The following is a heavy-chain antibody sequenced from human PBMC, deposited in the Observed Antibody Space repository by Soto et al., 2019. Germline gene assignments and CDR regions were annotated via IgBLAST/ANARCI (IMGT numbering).Heavy chain of an antibody. Sequence: QVQLVESGGGVVQPGRSLRLSCAASGFTFSSYGMHWVRQAPGKGLEWVAVIWYDGSNKYYADSVKGRFTISRDNSKNTLYLEMNSLSGEGTAVYYCARDARYCSSTSFYHLANWNYRFYWFEPWGQGTLVTVSS. CDR2: IWYDGSNK. CDR1: GFTFSSYG. J-gene: IGHJ5*02. V-gene: IGHV3-33*01. D-gene: IGHD2-2*01. CDR3: ARDARYCSSTSFYHLANWNYRFYWFEP.